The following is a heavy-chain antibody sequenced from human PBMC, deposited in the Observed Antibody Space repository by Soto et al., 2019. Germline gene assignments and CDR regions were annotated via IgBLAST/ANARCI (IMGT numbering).Heavy chain of an antibody. J-gene: IGHJ6*02. V-gene: IGHV3-43*01. CDR1: GFTFDDYT. Sequence: PGGSLRLSCAASGFTFDDYTMQWVRQAPGKGLEWVSLISWDGGSTYYADSVKGRFTISRDNSKNSLYLQMNSLRTEDTALYYCAKAWASEAGRFYYGMDVWGQGTTVTVSS. CDR2: ISWDGGST. CDR3: AKAWASEAGRFYYGMDV. D-gene: IGHD1-26*01.